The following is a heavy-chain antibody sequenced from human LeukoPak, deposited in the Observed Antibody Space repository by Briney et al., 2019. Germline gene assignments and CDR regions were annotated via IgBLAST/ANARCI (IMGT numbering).Heavy chain of an antibody. CDR3: TTATYGSGLS. Sequence: KSGGSLRLSCAASGFTFSNALMSWVRQAPGKGLEWVGLIKRKNDGGTTDYAAPVKGRFTISRDDSKNTLYLQMNSLKTEDTAMYYCTTATYGSGLSWGQGTLVTVSS. D-gene: IGHD3-10*01. J-gene: IGHJ5*02. V-gene: IGHV3-15*01. CDR2: IKRKNDGGTT. CDR1: GFTFSNAL.